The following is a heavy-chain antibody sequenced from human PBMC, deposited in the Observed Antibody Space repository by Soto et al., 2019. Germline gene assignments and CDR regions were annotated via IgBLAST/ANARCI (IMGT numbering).Heavy chain of an antibody. Sequence: QVQLVQSGAEVKKPGASVKVSCKASGHTFTSYAMHWVRQAPGQRLEWMGWINAGNGNTKYSQKFQGRVTITRDTSASTAYMELSSLRSEDTAVYYCARDLIVPAAFFHMDVWGKGTTVTVSS. V-gene: IGHV1-3*01. CDR1: GHTFTSYA. CDR2: INAGNGNT. D-gene: IGHD2-2*01. J-gene: IGHJ6*03. CDR3: ARDLIVPAAFFHMDV.